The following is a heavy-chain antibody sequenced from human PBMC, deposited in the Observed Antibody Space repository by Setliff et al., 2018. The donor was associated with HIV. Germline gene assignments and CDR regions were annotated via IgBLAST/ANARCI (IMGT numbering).Heavy chain of an antibody. CDR2: IYSSDSAT. CDR3: ARSHCITLFGVIYYPGYFDL. D-gene: IGHD3-3*01. J-gene: IGHJ2*01. CDR1: GYSFTSHW. Sequence: GESLTLTCKGSGYSFTSHWIAWVRQMPGQGLEWMGNIYSSDSATAYSPSYQGQTTISADKSISTTYLQWSSLKASDTAIYYWARSHCITLFGVIYYPGYFDLWGRGTQVTVSS. V-gene: IGHV5-51*01.